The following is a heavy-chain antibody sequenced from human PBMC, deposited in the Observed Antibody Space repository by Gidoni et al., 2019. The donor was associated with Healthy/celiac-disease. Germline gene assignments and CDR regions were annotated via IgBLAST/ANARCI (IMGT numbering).Heavy chain of an antibody. CDR3: ARPRGSYYLFAY. CDR2: IYYSGST. CDR1: GGSSSSSSYY. V-gene: IGHV4-39*01. J-gene: IGHJ4*02. Sequence: QRQLQESGPGLVKPSETLSLTCTVSGGSSSSSSYYWGWIRQPPGKGLEWIGSIYYSGSTYYNPSRTSRVTISVDTSKNQFSLQLSSVTAADTAVYYCARPRGSYYLFAYWGQGPLVTVSS. D-gene: IGHD1-26*01.